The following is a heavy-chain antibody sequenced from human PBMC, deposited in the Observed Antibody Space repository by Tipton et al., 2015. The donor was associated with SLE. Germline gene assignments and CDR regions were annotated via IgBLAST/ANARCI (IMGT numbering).Heavy chain of an antibody. J-gene: IGHJ3*02. CDR1: GGSISSYY. CDR3: ARDPGETDAFDI. D-gene: IGHD3-10*01. CDR2: IYYSGST. V-gene: IGHV4-59*01. Sequence: LRLSCTVSGGSISSYYWSWIRQPPGKGLEWIGYIYYSGSTNYNPSLKSRVTISVDTSKNQFSLKLSSVTAADTAVYYCARDPGETDAFDIWGQGTMVTVSS.